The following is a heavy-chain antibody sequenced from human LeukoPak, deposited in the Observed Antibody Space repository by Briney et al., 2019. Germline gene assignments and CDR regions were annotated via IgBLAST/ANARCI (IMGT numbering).Heavy chain of an antibody. D-gene: IGHD5-18*01. Sequence: GGSLRLSCAASEFYWMHWVRQAPGKGLVWVSRINPDGSVTSYADSVKGRFTISRDNAKNSLYLQMNSLRVEDTAVYYCARDTAGALDYWGQGILVTVSS. J-gene: IGHJ4*02. V-gene: IGHV3-74*01. CDR2: INPDGSVT. CDR1: EFYW. CDR3: ARDTAGALDY.